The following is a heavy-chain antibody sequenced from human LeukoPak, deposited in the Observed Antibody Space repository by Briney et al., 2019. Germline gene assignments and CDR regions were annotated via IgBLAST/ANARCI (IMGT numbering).Heavy chain of an antibody. J-gene: IGHJ4*02. V-gene: IGHV3-11*01. CDR2: ISSSGSTI. CDR1: GFTFSDYY. D-gene: IGHD4-11*01. CDR3: ARGVDYSNDGPPKRDY. Sequence: KTGGSLRLSCAASGFTFSDYYMSWIRQAPGKGLEWVSYISSSGSTIYYADSVKGRFTISRDNAKNSLYLQMNSLRAEDTAVYYCARGVDYSNDGPPKRDYWGQGTLVTVSS.